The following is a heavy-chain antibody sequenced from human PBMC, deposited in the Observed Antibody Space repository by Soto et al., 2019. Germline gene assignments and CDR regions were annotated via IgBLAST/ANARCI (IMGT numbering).Heavy chain of an antibody. J-gene: IGHJ5*02. Sequence: ASVKVSCKASGYTFTSYAMHWVRQAPGQRLEWMGWINAGNGNTKYSQKFQGRVTITRDTSASTAYMELSSLRSEDTAVYYCARDRAIFGVVSTGWFDPWGQGTLVTVSS. V-gene: IGHV1-3*01. D-gene: IGHD3-3*01. CDR1: GYTFTSYA. CDR3: ARDRAIFGVVSTGWFDP. CDR2: INAGNGNT.